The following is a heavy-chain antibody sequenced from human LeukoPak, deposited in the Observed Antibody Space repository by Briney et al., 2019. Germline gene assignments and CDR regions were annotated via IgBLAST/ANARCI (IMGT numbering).Heavy chain of an antibody. CDR2: INHSGST. V-gene: IGHV4-39*07. CDR3: ARGPRSIAAAGKAVDP. D-gene: IGHD6-13*01. CDR1: GGSISSGSYY. Sequence: PSETLSLTCTVSGGSISSGSYYWSWIRQPPGKGLEWIGEINHSGSTNYNPSLKSRVTISVDTSKNQFSLKLSSVTAADTAVYYCARGPRSIAAAGKAVDPWGQGTLVTVSS. J-gene: IGHJ5*02.